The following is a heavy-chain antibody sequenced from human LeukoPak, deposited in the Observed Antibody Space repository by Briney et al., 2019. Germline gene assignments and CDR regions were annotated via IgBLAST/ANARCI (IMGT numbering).Heavy chain of an antibody. Sequence: GASVKVSCKASGGTFSSYAISWVRQAPGQGLEWMGGIIPIFGTANYAQKFQGRVTITADESTSTAYMELSSLRSEDTAVYYCARVPSKGSGSEYFDYWGQGTLVTVSS. V-gene: IGHV1-69*13. CDR2: IIPIFGTA. D-gene: IGHD3-10*01. J-gene: IGHJ4*02. CDR3: ARVPSKGSGSEYFDY. CDR1: GGTFSSYA.